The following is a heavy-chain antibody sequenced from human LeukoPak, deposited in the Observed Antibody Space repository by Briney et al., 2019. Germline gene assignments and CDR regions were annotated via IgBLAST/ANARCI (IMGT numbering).Heavy chain of an antibody. V-gene: IGHV4-31*03. CDR1: GGSVSSGDYY. CDR2: IFYSGNT. CDR3: ARAGVTMIRGVITEYRGDV. D-gene: IGHD3-10*01. J-gene: IGHJ6*02. Sequence: PSQTLSLTCTVSGGSVSSGDYYWSRIRQHPGKGLQWIGHIFYSGNTHYNPSLKSRLNISIDTSKNQFSLRLSSVAAADTAVYYCARAGVTMIRGVITEYRGDVWGQGTTVTVSS.